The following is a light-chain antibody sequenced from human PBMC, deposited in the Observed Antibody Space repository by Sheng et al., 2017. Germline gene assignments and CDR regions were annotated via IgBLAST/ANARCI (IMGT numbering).Light chain of an antibody. CDR3: QQYNKWPDT. J-gene: IGKJ2*01. Sequence: EVVLTQSPGTLSLSPGERAILSCRASQSVTSTYLTWYQKKPGQGPRLLIYGASTRATGIPARFSGSGSGTEFTLTISSLQSEDFVIYYCQQYNKWPDTFGQGTKLEI. V-gene: IGKV3-15*01. CDR2: GAS. CDR1: QSVTSTY.